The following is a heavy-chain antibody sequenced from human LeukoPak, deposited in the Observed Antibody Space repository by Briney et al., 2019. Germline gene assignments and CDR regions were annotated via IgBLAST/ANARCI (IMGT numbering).Heavy chain of an antibody. CDR2: ISYDGSNK. D-gene: IGHD6-13*01. J-gene: IGHJ4*02. CDR1: GFTFSSYA. V-gene: IGHV3-30*04. CDR3: ARDRSSSWYFDY. Sequence: GRSLRLSCAASGFTFSSYAMHWVRQAPGKGLEWVAVISYDGSNKYYADSVKGRFTISRDNSKNTLYLQMNSLRAEDTAVYYCARDRSSSWYFDYWGQGTLVTLSS.